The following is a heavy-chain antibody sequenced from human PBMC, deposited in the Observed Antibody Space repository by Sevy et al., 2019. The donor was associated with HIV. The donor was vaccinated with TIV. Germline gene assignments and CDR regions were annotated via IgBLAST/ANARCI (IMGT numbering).Heavy chain of an antibody. CDR3: ARGDVDTAMVWIHTPGNDAFDI. V-gene: IGHV1-69*06. CDR1: GGTISSYA. Sequence: ASVKVSCKASGGTISSYAISWVRQAPGQGLEWMGGIIPIFGTANYAQKFQGRVTITADKSTSTAYMELSSLRSEDTAVYYCARGDVDTAMVWIHTPGNDAFDIWGQGTMVTVSS. D-gene: IGHD5-18*01. J-gene: IGHJ3*02. CDR2: IIPIFGTA.